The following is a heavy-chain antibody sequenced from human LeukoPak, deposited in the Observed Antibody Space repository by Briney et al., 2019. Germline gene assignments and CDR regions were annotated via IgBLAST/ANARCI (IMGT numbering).Heavy chain of an antibody. D-gene: IGHD3-16*01. J-gene: IGHJ6*02. CDR1: GGTFSSYA. CDR2: IIPILGIA. Sequence: SVKVSCKASGGTFSSYAISWVRQAPGQGLEWMGRIIPILGIANYAQKFQGRVTITADKSTSTAYMELSSLRSEDTAVYYCARDLGGVDYYYGMDVWGQGTTVTVSS. V-gene: IGHV1-69*04. CDR3: ARDLGGVDYYYGMDV.